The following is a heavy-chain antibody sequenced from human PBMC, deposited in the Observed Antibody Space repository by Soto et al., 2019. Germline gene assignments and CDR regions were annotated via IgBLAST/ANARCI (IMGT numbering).Heavy chain of an antibody. V-gene: IGHV2-70*04. CDR1: GFSLITTELR. CDR2: IDWNDDK. CDR3: ARSYCTSDNCHLGYWFDP. J-gene: IGHJ5*02. Sequence: SGPTLVNATQTLTMTCTVSGFSLITTELRMSWLRQPPGKALEWLARIDWNDDKFYNTFLKTRLTISKDTSKNQVVLTMTNMDPADTGTYYCARSYCTSDNCHLGYWFDPWGQGTLVTVSS. D-gene: IGHD2-8*02.